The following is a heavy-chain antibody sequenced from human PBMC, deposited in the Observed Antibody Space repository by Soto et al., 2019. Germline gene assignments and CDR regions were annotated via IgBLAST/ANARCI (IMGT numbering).Heavy chain of an antibody. CDR2: ISWNSGSI. CDR3: AKDGYYRYYYYYMDV. Sequence: GGSLRLSCAGSGFTFEDYALHWVRQAPGKGLEWVSGISWNSGSIGYADSVKGRFTISRDNAKNSLYLQMNSLRAEDTALYYCAKDGYYRYYYYYMDVWGKGTTVTVSS. J-gene: IGHJ6*03. D-gene: IGHD3-3*01. V-gene: IGHV3-9*01. CDR1: GFTFEDYA.